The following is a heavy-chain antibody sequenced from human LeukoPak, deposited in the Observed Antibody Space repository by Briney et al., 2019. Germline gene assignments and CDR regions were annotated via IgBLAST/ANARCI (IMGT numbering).Heavy chain of an antibody. CDR2: IYYSGST. J-gene: IGHJ6*03. V-gene: IGHV4-31*03. Sequence: SQTLSLTCTVSGGSISSGGYYWSWIRQHPGKGLEWIGYIYYSGSTYYNPSLKSRVTISVDASKNQFSLKLSSVTAADTAVYYCAGSPYYYDSSGYYYRTGYYYYYMDVWGKGTTVTVSS. CDR3: AGSPYYYDSSGYYYRTGYYYYYMDV. CDR1: GGSISSGGYY. D-gene: IGHD3-22*01.